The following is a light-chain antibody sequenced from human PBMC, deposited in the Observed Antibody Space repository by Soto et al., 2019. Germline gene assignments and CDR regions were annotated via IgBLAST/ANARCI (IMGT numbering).Light chain of an antibody. CDR3: ISYTSSSTSYV. Sequence: QSALTQPASVSGSPGQSITISCTGTSSDVGGYNYDSWCQQHPGKAPKLMIYEVSSRPSGISNRFSGSKSGSTASLTISGLQAEDEADYYCISYTSSSTSYVFGTGTKLTVL. CDR1: SSDVGGYNY. V-gene: IGLV2-14*01. J-gene: IGLJ1*01. CDR2: EVS.